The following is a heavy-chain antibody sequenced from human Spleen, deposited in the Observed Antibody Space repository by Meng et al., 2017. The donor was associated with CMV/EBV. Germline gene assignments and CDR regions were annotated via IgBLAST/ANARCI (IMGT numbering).Heavy chain of an antibody. Sequence: GESLKISCAASGFTFSSYAMHWVRQAPGKGLEWVSSISGRTNYIYYANSLKGRFTISRDYPKNTLYLQMNSLRAEDTAIYYCARARYTAMITYLDYWGQGTLVTVSS. D-gene: IGHD5-18*01. V-gene: IGHV3-21*04. CDR2: ISGRTNYI. CDR3: ARARYTAMITYLDY. CDR1: GFTFSSYA. J-gene: IGHJ4*02.